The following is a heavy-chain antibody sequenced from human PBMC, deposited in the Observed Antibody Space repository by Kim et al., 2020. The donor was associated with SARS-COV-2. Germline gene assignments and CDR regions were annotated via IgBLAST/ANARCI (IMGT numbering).Heavy chain of an antibody. CDR2: IYYSGST. J-gene: IGHJ3*02. D-gene: IGHD5-18*01. Sequence: SETLSLTCTVSGGSISSGGYYWSWIRQHPGKGLEWIGYIYYSGSTYYNPSLKSRVTISVDTSKNQFSLKLSSVTAADTAVYYCAREWDTAMVTDLTRPFDAFDIWGQGTMVTVSS. V-gene: IGHV4-31*03. CDR3: AREWDTAMVTDLTRPFDAFDI. CDR1: GGSISSGGYY.